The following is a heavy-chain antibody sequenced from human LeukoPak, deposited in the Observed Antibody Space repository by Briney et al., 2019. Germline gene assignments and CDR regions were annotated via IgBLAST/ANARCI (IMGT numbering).Heavy chain of an antibody. J-gene: IGHJ6*02. CDR2: IYYSGST. CDR1: GGSISSGGYY. D-gene: IGHD3-16*01. Sequence: SQTLSLTCTVSGGSISSGGYYWSWIRQHPGKGLEWIGYIYYSGSTYYNPSLKSRVTISVDTSKNQFSLKLSSVTAADTAVYYCARDMSILLGDYGMDVWGQGTTVTVSS. V-gene: IGHV4-31*03. CDR3: ARDMSILLGDYGMDV.